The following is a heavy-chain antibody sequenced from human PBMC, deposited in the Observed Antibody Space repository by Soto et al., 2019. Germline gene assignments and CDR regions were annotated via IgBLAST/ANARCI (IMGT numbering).Heavy chain of an antibody. J-gene: IGHJ4*02. V-gene: IGHV3-74*01. CDR1: GFTFSTNL. Sequence: PGGSRRLSCAASGFTFSTNLMHWVRQGPGKGLVWVSRINSDGTTAAYADSVQGRFTISRDNAKNTLYLHMTSLRGEDTAVYYCAKDGEGVANFDYWGQGTLVTVSS. CDR2: INSDGTTA. D-gene: IGHD3-10*01. CDR3: AKDGEGVANFDY.